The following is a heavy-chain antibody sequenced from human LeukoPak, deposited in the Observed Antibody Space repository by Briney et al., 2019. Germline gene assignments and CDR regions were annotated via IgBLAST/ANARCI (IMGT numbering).Heavy chain of an antibody. CDR3: ARGGSPSDY. CDR2: IHLDGRTT. Sequence: GGSLRLSCAASGFTFSSYWMHWVRQRPGKGLVWVSRIHLDGRTTNYADSVKGRFTISRDNAKNTLYLEMNSLRPEDTAVYYCARGGSPSDYWGQGTLVTVSS. J-gene: IGHJ4*02. D-gene: IGHD3-16*01. CDR1: GFTFSSYW. V-gene: IGHV3-74*01.